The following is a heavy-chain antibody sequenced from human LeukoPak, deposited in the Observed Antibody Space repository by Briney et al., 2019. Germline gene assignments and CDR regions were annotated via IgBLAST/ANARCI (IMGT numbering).Heavy chain of an antibody. J-gene: IGHJ4*02. CDR1: GGTFSSYA. D-gene: IGHD4-17*01. CDR2: IIPIFGTA. CDR3: AKADGPDYGDYSFDY. Sequence: SVKVSCKASGGTFSSYAISWVRQAPGQGLEWMGGIIPIFGTANYAQKFQGRVTITADESTSTAYMELSSLRAEDTAIYYCAKADGPDYGDYSFDYWGQGTLVTVSS. V-gene: IGHV1-69*13.